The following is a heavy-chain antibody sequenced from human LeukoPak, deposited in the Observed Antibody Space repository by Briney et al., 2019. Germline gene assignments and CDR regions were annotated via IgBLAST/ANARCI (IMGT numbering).Heavy chain of an antibody. CDR3: ARASVRYFDWNMPPDAFDI. Sequence: SETPSLTCTVSGGSISSYYWSWIRQPPGKGLEWIGNIYYSGSTNYNPSLKSRVTISVDTSKNQFSLKLSSVTAADTAVYYCARASVRYFDWNMPPDAFDIWGQGTMVTVSS. CDR2: IYYSGST. D-gene: IGHD3-9*01. J-gene: IGHJ3*02. CDR1: GGSISSYY. V-gene: IGHV4-59*01.